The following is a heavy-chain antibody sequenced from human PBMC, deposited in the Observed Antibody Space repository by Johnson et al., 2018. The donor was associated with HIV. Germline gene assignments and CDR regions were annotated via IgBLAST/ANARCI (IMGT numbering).Heavy chain of an antibody. CDR1: GFTFSSYA. CDR2: IRYDESNI. CDR3: AKGRSGGSGAFDI. D-gene: IGHD3-10*01. V-gene: IGHV3-30*02. J-gene: IGHJ3*02. Sequence: QMLLVESGGGVVQPGRSLRLSCAASGFTFSSYAMRWVRQAPGKGLEWVAFIRYDESNIYYADSVKGRFIISRDNSKNTLYVQMNRLRPEDTAAYFCAKGRSGGSGAFDIWGQGTVVTVSS.